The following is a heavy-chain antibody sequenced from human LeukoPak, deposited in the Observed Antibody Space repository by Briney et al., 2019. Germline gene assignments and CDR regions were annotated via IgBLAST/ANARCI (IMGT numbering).Heavy chain of an antibody. J-gene: IGHJ4*02. V-gene: IGHV1-18*04. CDR1: GYTFTSYG. D-gene: IGHD2-2*01. Sequence: ASVKVSCTASGYTFTSYGISWVRQAPGQGLEWMGWISAYNGNTNYAQTLQGRVTMTTDTSTSTAYMELRSLRSDDTAVYYCARDFSVVVPAAPPDYWGQGTLVTVSS. CDR2: ISAYNGNT. CDR3: ARDFSVVVPAAPPDY.